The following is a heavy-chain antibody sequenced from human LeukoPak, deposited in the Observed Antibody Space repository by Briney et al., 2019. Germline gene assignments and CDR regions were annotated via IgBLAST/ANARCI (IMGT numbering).Heavy chain of an antibody. J-gene: IGHJ4*02. D-gene: IGHD3-3*01. CDR3: ARDKGTEWFDY. V-gene: IGHV4-34*01. CDR2: INHSGST. Sequence: SETLSLTCAVYGGSFSGYYWSWIRQPPGKGLEWIGEINHSGSTNYNPSLKSRVTISVDRSKNQFSLKLSSVTAADTAVYYCARDKGTEWFDYWGQGTLVTVSS. CDR1: GGSFSGYY.